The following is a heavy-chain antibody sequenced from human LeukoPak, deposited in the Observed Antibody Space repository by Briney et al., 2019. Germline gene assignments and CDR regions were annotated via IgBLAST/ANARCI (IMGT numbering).Heavy chain of an antibody. V-gene: IGHV3-66*01. CDR3: SRGSAYSGYHYYGMDV. J-gene: IGHJ6*02. CDR2: IYSGGST. CDR1: GFTMSNYA. Sequence: GGSLRLSCAASGFTMSNYAMSWVRQPPGKGLEWVSFIYSGGSTYYADSVKGRVNISRDNSEDTLYLEMNRLIYEDTAVYYCSRGSAYSGYHYYGMDVWGQGTTVTVSS. D-gene: IGHD4-11*01.